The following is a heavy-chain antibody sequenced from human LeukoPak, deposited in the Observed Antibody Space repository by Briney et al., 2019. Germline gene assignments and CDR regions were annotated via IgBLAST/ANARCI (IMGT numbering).Heavy chain of an antibody. CDR1: GGSISSSSYY. CDR2: IYYSGST. D-gene: IGHD3-9*01. V-gene: IGHV4-39*07. Sequence: PSETLSLTCTVSGGSISSSSYYWGWIRQPPGKGLEWIGSIYYSGSTYYNPSLKSRVTISVDTSKNQFSLKLSSVTAADTAVYYCARTPGQLRYFDWYFDYWGQGTLVTVSS. J-gene: IGHJ4*02. CDR3: ARTPGQLRYFDWYFDY.